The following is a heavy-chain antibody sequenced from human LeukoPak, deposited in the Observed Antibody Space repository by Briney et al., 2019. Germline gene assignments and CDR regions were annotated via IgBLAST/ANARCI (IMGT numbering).Heavy chain of an antibody. D-gene: IGHD3-10*01. V-gene: IGHV4-39*01. J-gene: IGHJ4*02. CDR1: GFTFSSYG. CDR3: ARHVLLWFGELSD. Sequence: GSLRLSCAASGFTFSSYGMSWVRQPPGKGLEWIGSIYYSGSTYYNPSLKSRVTISVDTSKNQFSLKLSSVTAADTAVYYCARHVLLWFGELSDWGQGTLVTVSS. CDR2: IYYSGST.